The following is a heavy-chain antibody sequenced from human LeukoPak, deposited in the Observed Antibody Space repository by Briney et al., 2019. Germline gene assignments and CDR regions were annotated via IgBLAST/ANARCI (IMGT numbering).Heavy chain of an antibody. Sequence: GGSLRLSCAASGFTFSSYDMHWVRQATGKGLEWVSAIGTAGDTYYPGAVKGRFTISKENAKNSLYLQMNSLRAGETAVYYCARWGEHDAFDIWGQGTMVTVSS. CDR3: ARWGEHDAFDI. V-gene: IGHV3-13*01. CDR2: IGTAGDT. D-gene: IGHD1/OR15-1a*01. J-gene: IGHJ3*02. CDR1: GFTFSSYD.